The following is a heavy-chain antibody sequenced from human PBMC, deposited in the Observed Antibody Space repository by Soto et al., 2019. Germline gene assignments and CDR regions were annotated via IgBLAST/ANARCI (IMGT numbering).Heavy chain of an antibody. CDR2: ILYNRNT. V-gene: IGHV4-39*01. Sequence: SETLSLTCSVAVGSTSSSNYHWGWIRQPPGKGLEWIGTILYNRNTYYNPSLGSRVTVSVDTSRNQFSLKLSSVTAADTAVYYCARHFGYNYALDSWGQGTLVTVSS. CDR3: ARHFGYNYALDS. D-gene: IGHD5-18*01. CDR1: VGSTSSSNYH. J-gene: IGHJ4*02.